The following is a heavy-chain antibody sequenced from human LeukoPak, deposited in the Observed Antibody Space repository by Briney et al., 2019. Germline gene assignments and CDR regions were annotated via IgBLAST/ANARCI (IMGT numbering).Heavy chain of an antibody. J-gene: IGHJ6*03. CDR3: ARDPSLWFGELSNYYYHMDV. CDR2: INPNSGGT. CDR1: GYIFTSYY. D-gene: IGHD3-10*01. V-gene: IGHV1-2*02. Sequence: ASVKVSCKASGYIFTSYYMHWVRQAPGQGLEWMGWINPNSGGTNYAQKFQGRVTMTRDTSISTAYMELSRLRSDDTAVYYCARDPSLWFGELSNYYYHMDVWGKGTTVTISS.